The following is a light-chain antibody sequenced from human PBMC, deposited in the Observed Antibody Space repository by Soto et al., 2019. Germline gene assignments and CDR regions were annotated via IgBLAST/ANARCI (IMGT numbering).Light chain of an antibody. CDR3: QQYNVWPLT. CDR2: KAS. J-gene: IGKJ4*01. V-gene: IGKV1-5*03. Sequence: DIQMTQSPSTLSASVGDRVIITCRASQSISSWLAWYQQKPGKAPNLLIYKASTLKSGVPSRFSGSGSGTEFTLTISSLQPDDFATYYCQQYNVWPLTFGGGTKVEFK. CDR1: QSISSW.